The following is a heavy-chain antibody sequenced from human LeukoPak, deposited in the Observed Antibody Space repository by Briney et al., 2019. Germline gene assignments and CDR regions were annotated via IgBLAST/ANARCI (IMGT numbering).Heavy chain of an antibody. Sequence: ASVKVSCKASGYTFTSYGISWVRQAPGQGLEWMGWINPNSGGTNYAQKFQGRVTMTRDTSISTAYMELSRLRSDDTAVYYCAGTTVTISDAFDIWGQGTMVTVSS. D-gene: IGHD4-17*01. V-gene: IGHV1-2*02. CDR3: AGTTVTISDAFDI. J-gene: IGHJ3*02. CDR2: INPNSGGT. CDR1: GYTFTSYG.